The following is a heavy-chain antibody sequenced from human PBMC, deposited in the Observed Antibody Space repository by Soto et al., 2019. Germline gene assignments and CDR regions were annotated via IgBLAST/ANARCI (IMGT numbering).Heavy chain of an antibody. CDR3: AKDRGGSGWYEGIDY. J-gene: IGHJ4*02. CDR2: ISWNSGSI. CDR1: GFTFDDYA. Sequence: GGSLRLSCAASGFTFDDYAMHRVRQAPGKGLEWVSGISWNSGSIGYADSVKGRFTISRDNAKNSLYLQMNSLRAEDTALYYCAKDRGGSGWYEGIDYWGQGTLVTVSS. V-gene: IGHV3-9*01. D-gene: IGHD6-19*01.